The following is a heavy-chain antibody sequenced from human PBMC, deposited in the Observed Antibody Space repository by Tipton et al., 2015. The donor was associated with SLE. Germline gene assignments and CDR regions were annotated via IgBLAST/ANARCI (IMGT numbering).Heavy chain of an antibody. CDR1: GGSIHNDY. J-gene: IGHJ4*02. Sequence: TLSLTCAVSGGSIHNDYWSWIRQPPGKGLEWIGYIYYSGSTNYKPSLKSRVTISVDTSKNQFSLKLSSVTAADTAVYYCARIVVATIDYWGQGTLVTVSS. D-gene: IGHD2-15*01. V-gene: IGHV4-59*01. CDR2: IYYSGST. CDR3: ARIVVATIDY.